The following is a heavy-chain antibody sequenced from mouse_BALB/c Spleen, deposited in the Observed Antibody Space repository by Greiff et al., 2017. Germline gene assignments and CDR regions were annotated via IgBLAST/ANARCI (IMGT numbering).Heavy chain of an antibody. V-gene: IGHV2-6-7*01. CDR1: GFSLTGYG. CDR2: IWGDGST. D-gene: IGHD1-1*01. J-gene: IGHJ4*01. Sequence: VQGVESGPGLVAPSQSLSITCTVSGFSLTGYGVNWVRQPPGKGLEWLGMIWGDGSTDYNSALKSRLSISKDNSKSQVFLKMNSLQTDDTARYYCARDRDYYGSSYDAMDYWGQGTSVTVSS. CDR3: ARDRDYYGSSYDAMDY.